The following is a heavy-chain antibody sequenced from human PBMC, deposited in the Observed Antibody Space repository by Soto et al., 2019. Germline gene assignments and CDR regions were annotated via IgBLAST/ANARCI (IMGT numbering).Heavy chain of an antibody. D-gene: IGHD3-16*02. Sequence: PGGSLRLSCAASGFTFSSYVMSWVRQAPGKGLEWVSAVSGSGGSTNYADSVRGRFTISRDNSENTLYLQMNSLRAEDTAVYYCAKVESGGIIVSFDYWGQGTLVTVSS. CDR2: VSGSGGST. CDR3: AKVESGGIIVSFDY. CDR1: GFTFSSYV. V-gene: IGHV3-23*01. J-gene: IGHJ4*02.